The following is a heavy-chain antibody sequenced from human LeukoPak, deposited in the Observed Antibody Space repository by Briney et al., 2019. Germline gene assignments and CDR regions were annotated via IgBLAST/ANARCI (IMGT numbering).Heavy chain of an antibody. J-gene: IGHJ3*02. Sequence: GGSLRLSCAASGSTFSSYEMNWVRQAPGKGLEWVSYISSSGTTIYYADSVKGRFTISRDNAKNSLYLQMNSLRAEDTAVYYCARDQSSGYYSLDAFDIWGQGTMVTVSS. CDR1: GSTFSSYE. V-gene: IGHV3-48*03. CDR2: ISSSGTTI. D-gene: IGHD3-22*01. CDR3: ARDQSSGYYSLDAFDI.